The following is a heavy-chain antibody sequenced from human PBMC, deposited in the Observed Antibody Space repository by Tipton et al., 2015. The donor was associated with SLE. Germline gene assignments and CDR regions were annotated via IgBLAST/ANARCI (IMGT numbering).Heavy chain of an antibody. CDR3: AKARVVVNANDAMDV. J-gene: IGHJ6*02. Sequence: SLRLSCAASGFTFSDYYMSWIRQAPGKGLEWLSYISSSGSTIYYADSVKGRFTISRDNSKNTLYLQMNSLRAEDTAVYYCAKARVVVNANDAMDVWGQGTTVTVSS. CDR2: ISSSGSTI. D-gene: IGHD2-15*01. CDR1: GFTFSDYY. V-gene: IGHV3-11*04.